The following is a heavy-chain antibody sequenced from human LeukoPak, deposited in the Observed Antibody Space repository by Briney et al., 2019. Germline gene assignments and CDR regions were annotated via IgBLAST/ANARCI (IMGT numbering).Heavy chain of an antibody. Sequence: GGSLRLSCAASGFTFSTYGMHWVRQTPGKGLDWVALISYDGSNKYYTDSVKGRFTISRDNSKNTLYLQMNSLRAEDTAVYYCAKDASVAVAGYYYYYMDVWGKGTTVTVSS. D-gene: IGHD6-19*01. CDR3: AKDASVAVAGYYYYYMDV. J-gene: IGHJ6*03. V-gene: IGHV3-30*18. CDR1: GFTFSTYG. CDR2: ISYDGSNK.